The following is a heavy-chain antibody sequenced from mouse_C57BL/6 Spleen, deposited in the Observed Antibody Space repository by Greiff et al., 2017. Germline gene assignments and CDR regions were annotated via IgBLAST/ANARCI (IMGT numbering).Heavy chain of an antibody. CDR3: ARDDGYYGLDY. Sequence: EVKVVESGGGLVKPGGFLKLSCAASGFTFSSYAMSWVRQTPEKRLEWVATISDGGSYTYYPDNVKGRFTISRDNAKNNLYLQMSHLKSEDTAMYYCARDDGYYGLDYWGHGTTLTVSS. D-gene: IGHD2-3*01. V-gene: IGHV5-4*01. CDR1: GFTFSSYA. J-gene: IGHJ2*01. CDR2: ISDGGSYT.